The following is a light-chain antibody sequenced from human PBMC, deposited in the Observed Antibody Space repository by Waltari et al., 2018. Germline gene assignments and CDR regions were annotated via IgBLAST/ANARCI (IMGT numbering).Light chain of an antibody. CDR3: QQYGSSLLT. V-gene: IGKV3-20*01. Sequence: EIVLTQSPGTLSVSPGERATLSCRASQSVSSSYLAWYQQKPGQAPRRLIYGTSSRATVIPDRFSGSGSGTDFTLTISRLEPEDFAVYYCQQYGSSLLTFGGGTKVEIK. CDR1: QSVSSSY. J-gene: IGKJ4*01. CDR2: GTS.